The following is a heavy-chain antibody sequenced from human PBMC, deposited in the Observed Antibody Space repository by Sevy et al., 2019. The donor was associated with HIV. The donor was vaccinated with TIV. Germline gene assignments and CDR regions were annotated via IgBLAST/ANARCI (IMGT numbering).Heavy chain of an antibody. V-gene: IGHV3-48*02. CDR1: GFTFRDYP. CDR3: AREHTGSFPDF. Sequence: GGSLRLTCAASGFTFRDYPMKWIRQAPGKGLEWLSYISRASDSIYYADSVMGRFTVSRDNAKNSLYLQMDRLSDEDTAIYYCAREHTGSFPDFWGQGTLVTVSS. CDR2: ISRASDSI. D-gene: IGHD1-26*01. J-gene: IGHJ4*02.